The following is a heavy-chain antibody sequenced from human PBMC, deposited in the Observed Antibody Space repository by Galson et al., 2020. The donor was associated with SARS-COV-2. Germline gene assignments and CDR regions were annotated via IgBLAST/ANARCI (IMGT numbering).Heavy chain of an antibody. CDR2: VLSTGST. CDR3: ARRGETVAWFY. V-gene: IGHV4-39*01. CDR1: GGSIRSRCYY. J-gene: IGHJ4*02. Sequence: SETLSRTCSVPGGSIRSRCYYWGCIRQPPGKGLEWIASVLSTGSTAYNPSLKSRVTISVDTSKNQLPLRVTSVTAADAAVYYCARRGETVAWFYWGQGALFTVSS. D-gene: IGHD3-3*01.